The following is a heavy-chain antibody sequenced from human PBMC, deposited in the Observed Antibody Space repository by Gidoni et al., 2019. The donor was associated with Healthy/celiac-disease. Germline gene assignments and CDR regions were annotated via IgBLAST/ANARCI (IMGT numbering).Heavy chain of an antibody. J-gene: IGHJ4*02. Sequence: EVQLVESGGGLVQPGRSLILSCPAFGFPLIDYAMHRVRQAPGKGLEWVSGISWNSGSIGYADSVKGRFTISRDNAKNSLYLQMNSLRAEDTALYYCAKPTFDDSSGQYYFDYWGQGTLVTVSS. CDR2: ISWNSGSI. D-gene: IGHD3-22*01. CDR3: AKPTFDDSSGQYYFDY. CDR1: GFPLIDYA. V-gene: IGHV3-9*01.